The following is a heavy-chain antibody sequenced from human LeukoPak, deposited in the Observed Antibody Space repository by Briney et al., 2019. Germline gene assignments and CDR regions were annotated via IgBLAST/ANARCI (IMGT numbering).Heavy chain of an antibody. CDR3: ARGRVGATPGNWFDP. Sequence: PSETLSLTCAVYGGSFSGYYWSWIRQPPGKGLEWIGEINHSGSTNYNPSPKSRVTISVDTSKNQFSLKLSSVTAADTAVYYCARGRVGATPGNWFDPWGQGTLVTVSS. J-gene: IGHJ5*02. V-gene: IGHV4-34*01. CDR2: INHSGST. CDR1: GGSFSGYY. D-gene: IGHD1-26*01.